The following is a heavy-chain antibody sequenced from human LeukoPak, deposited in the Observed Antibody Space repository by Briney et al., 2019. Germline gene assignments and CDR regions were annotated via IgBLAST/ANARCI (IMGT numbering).Heavy chain of an antibody. CDR3: AREYDNSNYYDS. Sequence: SETLSLTCTVSGGSVSSGSFYWSWIRQPPGKGLQWIGYICYSGSTNYNPSLQSRVTISVDTSKNQFSLRLSSVTAADTAVYYCAREYDNSNYYDSWGQGTLVTVSS. CDR2: ICYSGST. D-gene: IGHD3-22*01. V-gene: IGHV4-61*01. CDR1: GGSVSSGSFY. J-gene: IGHJ5*01.